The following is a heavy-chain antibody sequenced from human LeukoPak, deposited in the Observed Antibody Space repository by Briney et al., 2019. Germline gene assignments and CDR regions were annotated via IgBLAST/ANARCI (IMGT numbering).Heavy chain of an antibody. CDR2: ISSSSTI. CDR3: AKDLSFVGLHYYDSSGYYTN. D-gene: IGHD3-22*01. V-gene: IGHV3-48*01. J-gene: IGHJ4*02. Sequence: PGGSLRLSCAATGFTFSSYSMNWVRQAPGKGLEWVSYISSSSTIYYADSVKGRFTISRDNAKNSLYLQMNSLRAEDTAVYYCAKDLSFVGLHYYDSSGYYTNWGQGTLVTVSS. CDR1: GFTFSSYS.